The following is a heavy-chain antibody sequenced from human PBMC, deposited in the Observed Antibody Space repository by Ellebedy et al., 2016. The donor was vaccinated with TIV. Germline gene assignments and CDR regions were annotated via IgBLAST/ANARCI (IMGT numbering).Heavy chain of an antibody. Sequence: GSLRLSCTVSGVSINNTSFFWAWVRQPPGKGLEWIGSVYYSGSSYSIPSLKSRVSMSVDTPKNHFSLKLTSVTAADTAVYYCARDAWFGEYYMDVWGKGTTVTVSS. CDR3: ARDAWFGEYYMDV. V-gene: IGHV4-39*07. J-gene: IGHJ6*03. CDR2: VYYSGSS. D-gene: IGHD3-10*01. CDR1: GVSINNTSFF.